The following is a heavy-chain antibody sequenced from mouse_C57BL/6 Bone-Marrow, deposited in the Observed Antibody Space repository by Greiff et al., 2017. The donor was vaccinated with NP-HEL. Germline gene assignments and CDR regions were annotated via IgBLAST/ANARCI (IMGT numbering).Heavy chain of an antibody. CDR2: IYPGDGDT. Sequence: QVQLQQSGPELVKPGASVKISCKASGYAFSSSWMNWVKQRPGKGLEWIGRIYPGDGDTNYNGKFKGKATLTADKSSSTAYMQLSSLTSEDSAVDFCERNYYYGSIAMAYWGQGTSVTVSA. V-gene: IGHV1-82*01. J-gene: IGHJ4*01. CDR3: ERNYYYGSIAMAY. D-gene: IGHD1-1*01. CDR1: GYAFSSSW.